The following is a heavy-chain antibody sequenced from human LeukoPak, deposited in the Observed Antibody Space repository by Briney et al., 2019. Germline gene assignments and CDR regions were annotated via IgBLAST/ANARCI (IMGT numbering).Heavy chain of an antibody. V-gene: IGHV4-4*07. CDR1: GGSISSYY. Sequence: SETLSLTCTVSGGSISSYYWNWIRQRPPTGLERVWRSYTSWSSNYNPSLKIRVTMSLDTSTNQFSLKLSSVTAADTAVYYCARTLTVTTGFYYYYFMDVWGKGTTVSVSS. CDR3: ARTLTVTTGFYYYYFMDV. J-gene: IGHJ6*03. CDR2: SYTSWSS. D-gene: IGHD4-11*01.